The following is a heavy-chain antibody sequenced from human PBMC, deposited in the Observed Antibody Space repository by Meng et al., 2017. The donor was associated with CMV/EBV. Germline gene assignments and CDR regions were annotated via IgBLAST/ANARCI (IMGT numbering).Heavy chain of an antibody. J-gene: IGHJ5*02. D-gene: IGHD2-2*01. Sequence: SETLSLTCAVYGGSFSGYYWSWIRQPPGKGLEWIGEINQSGSTNYNPSLKSRVTISVDTSKNQFSLKLSSVTAADTAVYYCARGPYCSSTSCYPSWFDPWGQGTLVTVSS. CDR1: GGSFSGYY. CDR2: INQSGST. V-gene: IGHV4-34*01. CDR3: ARGPYCSSTSCYPSWFDP.